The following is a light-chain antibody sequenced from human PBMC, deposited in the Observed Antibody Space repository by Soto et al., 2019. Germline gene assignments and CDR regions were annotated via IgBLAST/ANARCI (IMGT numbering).Light chain of an antibody. Sequence: QSVLTQPPSASGTPGQRVTISCSGSSSNIGSNTVNWYQQLPGTAPKLLIYSNNQRPSGVPDRFSGSKSGTSASMVISGLQSEDEADDYCAAWDDSLNGLVVFGGGTKLTVL. V-gene: IGLV1-44*01. CDR2: SNN. CDR3: AAWDDSLNGLVV. J-gene: IGLJ2*01. CDR1: SSNIGSNT.